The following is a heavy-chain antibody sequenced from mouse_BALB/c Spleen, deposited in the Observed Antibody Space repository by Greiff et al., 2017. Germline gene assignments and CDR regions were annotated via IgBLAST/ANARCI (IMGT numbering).Heavy chain of an antibody. V-gene: IGHV3-8*02. Sequence: EVKLMESGPSLVKPSQTLSLTCSVTGDSITSGYWNWIRKFPGNKLEYMGYISYSGSTYYNPSLKSRISITRDTSKNQYYLQLNSVTTEDTATYYCARYNYGSSYVWWFAYWGQGTLVTVSA. D-gene: IGHD1-1*01. CDR3: ARYNYGSSYVWWFAY. J-gene: IGHJ3*01. CDR1: GDSITSGY. CDR2: ISYSGST.